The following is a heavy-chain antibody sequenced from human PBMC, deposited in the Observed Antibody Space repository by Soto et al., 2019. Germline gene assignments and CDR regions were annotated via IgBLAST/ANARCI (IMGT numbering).Heavy chain of an antibody. V-gene: IGHV3-23*01. J-gene: IGHJ3*02. CDR2: ISGSGGST. CDR3: AKITYYYDSSGYWDAFDI. CDR1: GFTFSSYA. Sequence: GGSLRLSCAASGFTFSSYAMSWVRQAPGKGLEWVSAISGSGGSTYYADSVKGRLTISRDNSKNTLYLQMNSLRAEDTAVYYCAKITYYYDSSGYWDAFDIWGQGTMVTVSS. D-gene: IGHD3-22*01.